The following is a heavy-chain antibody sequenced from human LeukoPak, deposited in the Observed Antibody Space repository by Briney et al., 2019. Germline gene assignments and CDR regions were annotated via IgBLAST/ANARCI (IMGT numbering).Heavy chain of an antibody. Sequence: PGGSLRLSCAASGFTFSSYGMHWVRQAPGKGLEWVAFIRYDGSNKYYADSVKGRFTISRDNSKNTLYLQMNSLRAEDTAVYYCAKDGVRPQKYSYGPDWFDPWGQGTLVTVSS. CDR3: AKDGVRPQKYSYGPDWFDP. J-gene: IGHJ5*02. CDR1: GFTFSSYG. V-gene: IGHV3-30*02. D-gene: IGHD5-18*01. CDR2: IRYDGSNK.